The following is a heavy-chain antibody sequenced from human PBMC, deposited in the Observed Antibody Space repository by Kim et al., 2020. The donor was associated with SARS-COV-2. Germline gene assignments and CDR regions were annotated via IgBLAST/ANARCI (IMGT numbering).Heavy chain of an antibody. CDR3: VKRVSEYNYFCGRGG. Sequence: GGSLRLSCAASGFIFSNYYMSWVRQAPGKGLEWVSVISSSGETTYYADSVEGRFTISRDNAKNSLYLQMSSLRAEDTAVYYCVKRVSEYNYFCGRGGRG. J-gene: IGHJ1*01. CDR1: GFIFSNYY. D-gene: IGHD6-6*01. V-gene: IGHV3-11*01. CDR2: ISSSGETT.